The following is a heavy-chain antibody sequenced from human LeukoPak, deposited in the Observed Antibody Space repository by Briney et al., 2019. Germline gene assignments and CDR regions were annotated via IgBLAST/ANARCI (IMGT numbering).Heavy chain of an antibody. J-gene: IGHJ6*02. V-gene: IGHV3-7*01. CDR3: ESMVRGMDV. CDR1: AFIFSGHW. Sequence: GGSLRLSCEGSAFIFSGHWMNWVRQTPGKGLEWVANIKQDGSEKYYVDSVKGRFTISRDNAKNSLYLQMNSLRAEDTAVYYWESMVRGMDVWGQGTTVTVSS. CDR2: IKQDGSEK. D-gene: IGHD3-10*01.